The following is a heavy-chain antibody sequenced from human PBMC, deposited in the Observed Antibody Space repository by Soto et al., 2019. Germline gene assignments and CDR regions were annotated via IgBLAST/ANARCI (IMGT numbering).Heavy chain of an antibody. J-gene: IGHJ4*02. V-gene: IGHV4-39*01. CDR3: ARLEGLATISYYFDF. CDR2: VYYRGNA. CDR1: DDSINSDKYY. Sequence: PSETLSLTCSVSDDSINSDKYYWGRIRQPPGKGLEWIGSVYYRGNAYYNPSLQTRVTISLDKSKSQFSLKLNSVTAADSAVYFCARLEGLATISYYFDFWGPGALVTVSS. D-gene: IGHD3-9*01.